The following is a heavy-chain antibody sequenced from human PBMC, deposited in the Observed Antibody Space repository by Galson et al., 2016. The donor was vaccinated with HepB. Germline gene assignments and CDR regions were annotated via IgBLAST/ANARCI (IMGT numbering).Heavy chain of an antibody. J-gene: IGHJ4*02. Sequence: SVKVSCKASGYTFTSYGISWVRQAPGQGLEWMGGISTNNGNTNYAQKLQGRVTMTTDTSTSTAYMELRSLRSDDTAVYYCTRGAGQGTQGYWGQGTLVTVSS. CDR1: GYTFTSYG. V-gene: IGHV1-18*01. CDR2: ISTNNGNT. CDR3: TRGAGQGTQGY. D-gene: IGHD1-1*01.